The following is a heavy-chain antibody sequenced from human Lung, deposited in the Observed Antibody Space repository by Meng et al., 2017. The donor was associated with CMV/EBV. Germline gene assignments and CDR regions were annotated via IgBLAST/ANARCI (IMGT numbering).Heavy chain of an antibody. J-gene: IGHJ6*02. CDR2: ISTSSSTI. Sequence: ESLKISCAASGFTFSTYTMNWVRQAPGKGLEWVSDISTSSSTIYYADSVKGRFTISRDNAKNSLYLQMNSLRAEDTAVYYCAGGVPAAIGYYDFWSGYLYGMDVWGQGTTVTVSS. D-gene: IGHD3-3*01. V-gene: IGHV3-48*04. CDR3: AGGVPAAIGYYDFWSGYLYGMDV. CDR1: GFTFSTYT.